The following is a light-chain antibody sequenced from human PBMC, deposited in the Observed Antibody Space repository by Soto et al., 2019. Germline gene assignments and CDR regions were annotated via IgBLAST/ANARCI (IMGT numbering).Light chain of an antibody. CDR3: SAWDDSLNGVV. CDR1: SSNIGSNT. Sequence: QSVLTQPPSASGTPGQRVTISCSGSSSNIGSNTVNWYQQLPGTAPKLLIYSNNQRPSGVPDRFSGSKSGTSASLALSGLQSEDAAVYYCSAWDDSLNGVVFGGGTKLTVL. CDR2: SNN. J-gene: IGLJ2*01. V-gene: IGLV1-44*01.